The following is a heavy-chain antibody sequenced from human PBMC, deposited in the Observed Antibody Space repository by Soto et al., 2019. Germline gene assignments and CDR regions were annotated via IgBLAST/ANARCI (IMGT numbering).Heavy chain of an antibody. Sequence: QVQLVESGGGVVQPGRSLRLSCAASGFTFSSYAMHWARRAPGKGLEWMAVMSYDGSNKYYADYVKGRFTISRDNSKNTLYLQMNSLRPEDTALYYCARDGGAYWGQGTLVIVSS. J-gene: IGHJ4*02. V-gene: IGHV3-30-3*01. CDR3: ARDGGAY. CDR2: MSYDGSNK. CDR1: GFTFSSYA. D-gene: IGHD3-16*01.